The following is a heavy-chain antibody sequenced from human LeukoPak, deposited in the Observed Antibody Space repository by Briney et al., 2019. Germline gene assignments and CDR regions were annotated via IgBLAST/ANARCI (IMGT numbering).Heavy chain of an antibody. V-gene: IGHV4-59*01. Sequence: SETLSLTCTVSGGSISSYYWSWIRQPPGRGLEWIGYIYYSGSTNYNPSLKSRVTISIDTSKNQFSLKLSSVTAVDTAVYYCARDEAGATTFDYWGQGTLVTVSS. CDR2: IYYSGST. D-gene: IGHD1-26*01. CDR1: GGSISSYY. J-gene: IGHJ4*02. CDR3: ARDEAGATTFDY.